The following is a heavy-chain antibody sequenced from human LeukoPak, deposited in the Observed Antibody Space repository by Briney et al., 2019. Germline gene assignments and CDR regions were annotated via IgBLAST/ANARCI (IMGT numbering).Heavy chain of an antibody. V-gene: IGHV1-69*01. D-gene: IGHD3-9*01. CDR2: IIPIFGTA. CDR3: ATTGIHILTGYQEGAFDF. CDR1: GGTFSSYA. J-gene: IGHJ4*02. Sequence: SVKVSCKASGGTFSSYAISWVRQAPGQGLEWMGGIIPIFGTANYAQKFQGRVTITADESTNTAYMELSSLRSEDTAVYYCATTGIHILTGYQEGAFDFWGQGTLVTVSS.